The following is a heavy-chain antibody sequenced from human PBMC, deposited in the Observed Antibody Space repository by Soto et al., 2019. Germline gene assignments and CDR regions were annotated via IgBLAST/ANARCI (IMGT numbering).Heavy chain of an antibody. D-gene: IGHD3-22*01. Sequence: GGSLRLSCAASGFTFSSYGMHWVRQAPGKGLEWVAVIWYDGSNKYYADSVKGRFTISRDNSKNTLYLQMNSLRAEDTAVYYCARDYDSSGYPTASDAFDIWRQGTMVTVSS. CDR2: IWYDGSNK. J-gene: IGHJ3*02. V-gene: IGHV3-33*01. CDR1: GFTFSSYG. CDR3: ARDYDSSGYPTASDAFDI.